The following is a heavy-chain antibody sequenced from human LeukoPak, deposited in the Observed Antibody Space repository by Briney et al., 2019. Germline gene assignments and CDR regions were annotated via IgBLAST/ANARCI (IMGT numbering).Heavy chain of an antibody. CDR2: IKQDGSEK. Sequence: PGGSLRLSCAASGFTFSSYCMSWVRQAPGKGLEWVANIKQDGSEKYYVDSVKGRFTISRDNAKNSLYRQMNILRAEDTVVSYCARDTLGQLWYYFMDVWGKATTVTV. J-gene: IGHJ6*03. V-gene: IGHV3-7*01. CDR3: ARDTLGQLWYYFMDV. CDR1: GFTFSSYC. D-gene: IGHD5-18*01.